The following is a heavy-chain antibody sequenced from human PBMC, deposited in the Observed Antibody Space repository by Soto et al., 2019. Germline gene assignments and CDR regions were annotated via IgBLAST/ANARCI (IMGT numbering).Heavy chain of an antibody. CDR2: IYPGDSDT. Sequence: GESLKISCKGSGYSFTSYWIGWVRQMPGKGLEWMGIIYPGDSDTRYSPSFQGQVTISADKSISTAYLQWSSLKASDTAMYYCARSPRYCSSTSCYRGYYYYYMDVWGKGTTVTVSS. CDR3: ARSPRYCSSTSCYRGYYYYYMDV. J-gene: IGHJ6*03. CDR1: GYSFTSYW. V-gene: IGHV5-51*01. D-gene: IGHD2-2*01.